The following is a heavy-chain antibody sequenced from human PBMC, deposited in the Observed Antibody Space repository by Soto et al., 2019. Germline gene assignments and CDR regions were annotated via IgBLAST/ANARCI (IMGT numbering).Heavy chain of an antibody. CDR2: VYHSGST. CDR3: ARDTGLAPTVWGY. D-gene: IGHD7-27*01. J-gene: IGHJ4*03. Sequence: QVQLQESGPGLVKPSQTLSLTCSVSGDSIRGGGHYWNWIRQFPGKGLEWIGYVYHSGSTHYNPSLRGRLTISIDTSTNQFSLRLISVPAADTALYYCARDTGLAPTVWGYWGHGTQVTVSS. V-gene: IGHV4-31*03. CDR1: GDSIRGGGHY.